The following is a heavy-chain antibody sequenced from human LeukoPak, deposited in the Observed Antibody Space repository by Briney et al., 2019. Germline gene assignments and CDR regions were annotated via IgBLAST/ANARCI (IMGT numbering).Heavy chain of an antibody. CDR1: GGSISSYY. Sequence: SETLSLTCTVPGGSISSYYWSWIRQPPGKGLEWIGYIYYSGSTNYNPSPKSRVTISVDTSKNQFSLKLSSVTAADTAVYYCASLDYGDYGWFDPWGQGTLVTVSS. J-gene: IGHJ5*02. D-gene: IGHD4-17*01. CDR3: ASLDYGDYGWFDP. CDR2: IYYSGST. V-gene: IGHV4-59*08.